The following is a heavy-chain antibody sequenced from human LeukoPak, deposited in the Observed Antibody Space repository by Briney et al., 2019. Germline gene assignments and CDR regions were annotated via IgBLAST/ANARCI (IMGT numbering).Heavy chain of an antibody. CDR2: IYYSGST. CDR3: ARDSDSREYFQH. D-gene: IGHD2-15*01. CDR1: GGSISSDY. Sequence: SETLSLTCTVSGGSISSDYWSWIRQPPGQGLEWIGFIYYSGSTNYNPSLKSRVTISVDTSKNQFSLKLTSVTAADTAVYYCARDSDSREYFQHWGQGTLVTVSS. J-gene: IGHJ1*01. V-gene: IGHV4-59*01.